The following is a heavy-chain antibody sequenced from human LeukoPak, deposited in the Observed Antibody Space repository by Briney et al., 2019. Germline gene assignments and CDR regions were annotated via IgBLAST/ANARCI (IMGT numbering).Heavy chain of an antibody. CDR1: GFTFDDYG. V-gene: IGHV3-23*01. CDR2: ISGSGGST. Sequence: GGSLRLSCAASGFTFDDYGMSWVRQAPRKGLEWVSAISGSGGSTYYADSVKGRFTISRDNSKNTVYLQMNSLRAEDTAVYYCASYDILTGYSRHPLRRWGQGTLVTVSS. CDR3: ASYDILTGYSRHPLRR. D-gene: IGHD3-9*01. J-gene: IGHJ4*02.